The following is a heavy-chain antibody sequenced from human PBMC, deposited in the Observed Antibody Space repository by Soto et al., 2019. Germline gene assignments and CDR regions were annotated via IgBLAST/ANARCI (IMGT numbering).Heavy chain of an antibody. J-gene: IGHJ4*02. CDR2: IIPIFTTA. CDR1: GGTISNYA. D-gene: IGHD3-22*01. CDR3: ARGWRDSSGYYYRY. V-gene: IGHV1-69*12. Sequence: QVQLVQSGAEVKKPGSSVKVSCKASGGTISNYAISWVRQAPGQGLEWMGGIIPIFTTANYAQKFQGRVTXTADESTSAVYMELSSLRSEDTAVYYCARGWRDSSGYYYRYWGQGTLVTVSS.